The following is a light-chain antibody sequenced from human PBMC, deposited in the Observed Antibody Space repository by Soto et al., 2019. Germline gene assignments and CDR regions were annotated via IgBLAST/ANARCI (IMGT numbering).Light chain of an antibody. J-gene: IGKJ4*01. CDR3: KQFKIYLLT. V-gene: IGKV1-13*02. CDR1: QGISSA. CDR2: DAS. Sequence: AIQLTQSPSSLSASVGDRVTITCRASQGISSALAWYQQKPGKAPKLLIYDASSLESGVPSRFKGRGSGTVFTLTTAGLQPEDFAIYYCKQFKIYLLTFGGGTRVDFK.